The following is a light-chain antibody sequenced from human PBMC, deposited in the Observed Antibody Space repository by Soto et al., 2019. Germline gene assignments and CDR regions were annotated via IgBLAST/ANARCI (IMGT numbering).Light chain of an antibody. J-gene: IGKJ4*01. CDR3: HQYNSYPIT. V-gene: IGKV1D-16*01. CDR1: QGISNW. Sequence: DIQMTQSPSSLSASVGDRVTIPGRASQGISNWLAWYQQKPEKAPKSLIYAASSLQSGVPSRFSGSGSGTDFTIKIISLQPEDFATYYSHQYNSYPITLGVGTKVDI. CDR2: AAS.